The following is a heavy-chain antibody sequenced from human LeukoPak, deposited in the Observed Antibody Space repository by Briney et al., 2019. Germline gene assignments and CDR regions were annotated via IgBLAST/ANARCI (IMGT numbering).Heavy chain of an antibody. Sequence: GGSLRLSCAASGFTFSSSWMHWVCQAPEKGLEWVADIKCDGSEKYYVDSVKGRLTIARDNAKNSLYLQVNSLRAEDIRSGSYSLIDYWGRGTLVTVSS. CDR1: GFTFSSSW. D-gene: IGHD3-10*01. CDR3: SLIDY. CDR2: IKCDGSEK. V-gene: IGHV3-52*01. J-gene: IGHJ4*02.